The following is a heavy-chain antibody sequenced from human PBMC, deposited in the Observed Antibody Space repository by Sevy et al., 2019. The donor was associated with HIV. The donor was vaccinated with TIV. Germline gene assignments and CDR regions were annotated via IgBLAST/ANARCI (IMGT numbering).Heavy chain of an antibody. D-gene: IGHD6-19*01. CDR1: SGSINRGNYY. J-gene: IGHJ4*02. CDR3: ARGVPVPGGFDC. Sequence: SETLSLTCTVSSGSINRGNYYWSWIRQPAGKGLEWVGHIYTSGNTNYNPSLKSRVTMSVDTSKNQFSLNVSSLTAADTATYYCARGVPVPGGFDCWGQGTLVTVSS. V-gene: IGHV4-61*09. CDR2: IYTSGNT.